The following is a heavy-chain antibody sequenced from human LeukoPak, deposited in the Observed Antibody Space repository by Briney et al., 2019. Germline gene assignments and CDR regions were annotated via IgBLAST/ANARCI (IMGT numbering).Heavy chain of an antibody. CDR2: INPSGGST. CDR1: GYTFTSYY. J-gene: IGHJ5*02. V-gene: IGHV1-46*01. CDR3: ARDHNIAVAGSWFDP. Sequence: GASVKVYCKASGYTFTSYYMHWERQAPGQGLEWMGVINPSGGSTSYAQKFQGRVTMTRDTSTSTVYMELSSLRSEGTAVYYCARDHNIAVAGSWFDPWGQGTLVTVSS. D-gene: IGHD6-19*01.